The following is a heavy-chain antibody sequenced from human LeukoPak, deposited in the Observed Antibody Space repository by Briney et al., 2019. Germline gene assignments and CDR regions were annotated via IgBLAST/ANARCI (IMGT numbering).Heavy chain of an antibody. CDR2: ISYDGSNK. J-gene: IGHJ4*02. Sequence: ERSPRLSCAASGFTFSSYGMHWVRQAPGKGLEWVAVISYDGSNKYYADSVKGRFTISRDNSKNTLYLQMNSLRAEDTAVYYCAKDLRSGWESDIDYWGQGTLVTVSS. D-gene: IGHD6-19*01. CDR1: GFTFSSYG. V-gene: IGHV3-30*18. CDR3: AKDLRSGWESDIDY.